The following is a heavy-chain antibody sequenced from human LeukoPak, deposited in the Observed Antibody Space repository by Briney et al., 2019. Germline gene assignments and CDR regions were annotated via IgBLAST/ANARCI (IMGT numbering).Heavy chain of an antibody. CDR1: GFTVSSNY. J-gene: IGHJ4*02. V-gene: IGHV3-53*01. CDR3: ARGRDYDGSGYYLDY. Sequence: PGGSLRLSCAASGFTVSSNYMSWVRQAPGKGLEWVSVIYSGGSTYYADSVKGRFTISRDNSKNTLYLQMNSLRAEDTAVYYCARGRDYDGSGYYLDYWGQGTLVTVSS. D-gene: IGHD3-22*01. CDR2: IYSGGST.